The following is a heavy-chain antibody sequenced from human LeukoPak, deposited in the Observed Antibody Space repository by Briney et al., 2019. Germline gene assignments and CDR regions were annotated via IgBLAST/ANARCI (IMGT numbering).Heavy chain of an antibody. CDR1: GDSITSSSYY. J-gene: IGHJ4*02. CDR2: FYYSGST. D-gene: IGHD1-26*01. V-gene: IGHV4-39*07. CDR3: ARSVRDNPGGRATAPFDY. Sequence: SETLSLTCTVSGDSITSSSYYWAWIRQPPGKGLEWIANFYYSGSTYYNPSLKSRVAISVDTSKNQFSLKLSSVTAADTAVYYCARSVRDNPGGRATAPFDYWGQGTLVTVSS.